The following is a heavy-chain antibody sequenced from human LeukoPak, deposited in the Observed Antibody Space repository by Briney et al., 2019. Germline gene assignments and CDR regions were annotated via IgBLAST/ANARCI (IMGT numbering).Heavy chain of an antibody. CDR1: GFTFSSYS. CDR3: ARVSDFAASKED. D-gene: IGHD3-3*01. V-gene: IGHV3-21*01. Sequence: GGSLRLSCAASGFTFSSYSMNWVRQAPGKGLEWVSSISSSSSYIYYADSVKGRFTIARDNAKNSLYLQMNSLRAEDTAVYYCARVSDFAASKEDWGQGTLVTVYS. J-gene: IGHJ4*02. CDR2: ISSSSSYI.